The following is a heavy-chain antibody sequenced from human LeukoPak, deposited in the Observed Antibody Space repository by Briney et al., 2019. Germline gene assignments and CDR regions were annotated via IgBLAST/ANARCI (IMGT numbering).Heavy chain of an antibody. D-gene: IGHD3-9*01. CDR1: GGSFSGYY. Sequence: SETLSLTCAVYGGSFSGYYWSWIRQPPGKGLEWIGEINHSGSTNYNPSLKSRVTISVDTSKNQFSLKLSSVTAADTAVYYCARGVLVVLRYFDWSSSGFDYWGQGTLVTVSS. J-gene: IGHJ4*02. CDR3: ARGVLVVLRYFDWSSSGFDY. CDR2: INHSGST. V-gene: IGHV4-34*01.